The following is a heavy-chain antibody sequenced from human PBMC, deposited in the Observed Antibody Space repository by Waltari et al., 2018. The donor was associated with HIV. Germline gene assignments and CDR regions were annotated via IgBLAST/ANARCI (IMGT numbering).Heavy chain of an antibody. CDR3: ARVNTMVQGVRVYYYGMDV. CDR1: GFTFGTFS. CDR2: ISSGSSYI. D-gene: IGHD3-10*01. Sequence: EVQLVESGGGLVKPGGSMRLSCAASGFTFGTFSMNWVRQAPGKGLEWVSSISSGSSYIYYADSVKGRFTISRDNAKNSLYLQMNSLRVEDTAVYYCARVNTMVQGVRVYYYGMDVWGQGTTVTVSS. J-gene: IGHJ6*02. V-gene: IGHV3-21*01.